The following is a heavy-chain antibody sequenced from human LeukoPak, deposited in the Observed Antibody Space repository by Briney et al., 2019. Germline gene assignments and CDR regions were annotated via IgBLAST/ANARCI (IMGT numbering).Heavy chain of an antibody. Sequence: SETLSLTCTVSGGSISSYYWSWIRQPPGNGLEWIGYIYYSGSTNYNPSLKSRVTISVDTFKNQFSLKLSSVTAADTAVYYCAGASYDSSGVHWGQGTLVTVSS. CDR3: AGASYDSSGVH. D-gene: IGHD3-22*01. V-gene: IGHV4-59*01. J-gene: IGHJ1*01. CDR2: IYYSGST. CDR1: GGSISSYY.